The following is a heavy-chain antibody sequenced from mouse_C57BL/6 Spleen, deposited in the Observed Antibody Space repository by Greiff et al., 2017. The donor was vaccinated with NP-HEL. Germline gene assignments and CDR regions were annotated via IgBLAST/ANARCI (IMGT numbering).Heavy chain of an antibody. V-gene: IGHV1-42*01. CDR1: GYSFTGYY. D-gene: IGHD1-1*01. CDR3: ARIDLYYGSRRYYAMDY. Sequence: EVQLQQSGPELVKPGASVKISCKASGYSFTGYYMNWVKQSPEKSLEWIGEINPSTGGTTYNQKFKAKATLTVDKSSSTAYMQLKSLTSEDSAVYYCARIDLYYGSRRYYAMDYWGQGTSVTVSS. J-gene: IGHJ4*01. CDR2: INPSTGGT.